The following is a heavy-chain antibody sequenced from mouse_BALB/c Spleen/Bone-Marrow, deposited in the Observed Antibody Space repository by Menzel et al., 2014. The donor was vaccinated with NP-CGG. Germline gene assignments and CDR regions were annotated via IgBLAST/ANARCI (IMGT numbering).Heavy chain of an antibody. CDR1: GFTFSSFG. D-gene: IGHD1-1*01. J-gene: IGHJ4*01. CDR3: ARGAYYYGSSYDAMDY. V-gene: IGHV5-17*02. Sequence: EVQLQQSGGGLVQPGGSRKLSCAASGFTFSSFGMHWVRQAPEKGLEWVAYISSGSSTIYYADTVKGRSTSSRDNPKNTLFLQMTSLRSEDTAMYYCARGAYYYGSSYDAMDYWGQGTSVTVSS. CDR2: ISSGSSTI.